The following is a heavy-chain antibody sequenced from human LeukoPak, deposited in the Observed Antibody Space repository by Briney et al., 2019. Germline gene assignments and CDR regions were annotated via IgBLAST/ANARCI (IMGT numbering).Heavy chain of an antibody. D-gene: IGHD3-16*01. Sequence: GGSLRLSCAASGFSFSDYSMNWVRQAPGKGLEWVSFISSSSSYIYYADSVKGRFTISRDNAKNSLYLHMNSLRAEDTAVYYCASVRRGGLGAGGDSLDYWGQGTLVTVSS. CDR2: ISSSSSYI. V-gene: IGHV3-21*01. CDR3: ASVRRGGLGAGGDSLDY. CDR1: GFSFSDYS. J-gene: IGHJ4*02.